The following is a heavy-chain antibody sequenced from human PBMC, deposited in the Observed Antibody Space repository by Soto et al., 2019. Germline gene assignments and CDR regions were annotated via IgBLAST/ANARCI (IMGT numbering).Heavy chain of an antibody. D-gene: IGHD3-22*01. CDR3: ARGSGSGSTFDY. CDR1: GGTFSSYA. CDR2: IIPIFGTA. V-gene: IGHV1-69*12. Sequence: QVQLVQSGAEVKKPGSSVKVSCKASGGTFSSYAISWVRQAPGQGLEWMGGIIPIFGTANYAQKFQGRVTLTADDSTSTADMELSSLRSEDTAVDYWARGSGSGSTFDYWGKGTLVTVSS. J-gene: IGHJ4*02.